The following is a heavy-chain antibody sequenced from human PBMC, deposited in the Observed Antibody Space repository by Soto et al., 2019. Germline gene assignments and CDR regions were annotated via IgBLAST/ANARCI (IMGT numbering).Heavy chain of an antibody. CDR1: AFTFSSYA. CDR2: IGSSGATT. D-gene: IGHD3-22*01. CDR3: AKEYYDSPSSHGAYDT. V-gene: IGHV3-23*01. J-gene: IGHJ3*02. Sequence: EVRLLESGGGLVQPGGSLRLSCAASAFTFSSYAMTWVRQAPGKGLVWVSDIGSSGATTYYADSDKGRLTISRDNSKNTLDLQMNSLTADDTTAYYCAKEYYDSPSSHGAYDTWGKGTIVTVSS.